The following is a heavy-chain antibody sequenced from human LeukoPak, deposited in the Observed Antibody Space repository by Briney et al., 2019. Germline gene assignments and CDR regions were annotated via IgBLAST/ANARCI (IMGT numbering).Heavy chain of an antibody. CDR3: ARGSDSSGYDWD. Sequence: PGGSLRLSCAASGFTFSSYSMNWVRQAPGKGLEWVSSISSSSSSYIYYADSVKGRFTISRDNAKNSLYLQMNSLRAEDTAVYYCARGSDSSGYDWDWGQGTLVTVSS. CDR2: ISSSSSSYI. V-gene: IGHV3-21*01. CDR1: GFTFSSYS. D-gene: IGHD3-22*01. J-gene: IGHJ4*02.